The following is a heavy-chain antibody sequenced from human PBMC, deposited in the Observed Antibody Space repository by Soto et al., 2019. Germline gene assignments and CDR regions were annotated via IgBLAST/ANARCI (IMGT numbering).Heavy chain of an antibody. CDR1: GYTFTSYG. CDR2: ISAYNGNT. J-gene: IGHJ4*02. CDR3: ARDGEDYDFWSGYYTPSDY. Sequence: QVPLVQAGAEVKKPGASVKVSCKASGYTFTSYGISWVRQAPGHGLEWMGWISAYNGNTNYAQKLQGRVTMTTDTSTSTAYMELRSLRSDDTAVYYCARDGEDYDFWSGYYTPSDYWAQGTLVTVSS. D-gene: IGHD3-3*01. V-gene: IGHV1-18*01.